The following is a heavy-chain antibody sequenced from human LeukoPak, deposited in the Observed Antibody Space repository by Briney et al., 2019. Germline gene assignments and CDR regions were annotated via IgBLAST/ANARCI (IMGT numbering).Heavy chain of an antibody. V-gene: IGHV1-18*01. CDR1: GYTFTSYG. CDR2: ISAYNGNT. D-gene: IGHD3-22*01. J-gene: IGHJ4*02. CDR3: ARDDSSGSDERYYFDY. Sequence: ASVKVSCKASGYTFTSYGISWVRQAPGQGLEWMGWISAYNGNTNYAQKLQGRVTMTTDTSTSTAYMELRSVRSDDTAVYYCARDDSSGSDERYYFDYWGQGTLVTVSS.